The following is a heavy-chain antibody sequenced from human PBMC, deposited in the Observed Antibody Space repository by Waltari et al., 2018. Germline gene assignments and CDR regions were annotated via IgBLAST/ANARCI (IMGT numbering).Heavy chain of an antibody. CDR1: GGSISSYY. CDR2: IYTSGST. Sequence: QVQLQESGPGLVKPSETLSLTCTVSGGSISSYYWSWIRQPAGKGMEWNGRIYTSGSTNYNPSLKSRVTISVDKSKNQFSPKLSSVTAADTAVYYCAREAPYYDILTGYYNAEAWYFDLWGRGTLVTVSS. V-gene: IGHV4-4*07. J-gene: IGHJ2*01. CDR3: AREAPYYDILTGYYNAEAWYFDL. D-gene: IGHD3-9*01.